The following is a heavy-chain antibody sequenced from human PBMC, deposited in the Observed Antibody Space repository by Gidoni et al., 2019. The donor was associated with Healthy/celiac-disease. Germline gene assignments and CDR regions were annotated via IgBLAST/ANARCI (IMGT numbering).Heavy chain of an antibody. D-gene: IGHD6-19*01. Sequence: EVQLVESGGGLVKPGGSLRLSCAASGFTFSSYSMNWVRQAPGKGLEWVSSISSSSSYIYYADSVKGRFTISRDNAKNSLYLEMNSLRAEDTAVYYCVSDSGWSDPFDYWGQGTLVTVSS. CDR3: VSDSGWSDPFDY. CDR2: ISSSSSYI. CDR1: GFTFSSYS. V-gene: IGHV3-21*01. J-gene: IGHJ4*02.